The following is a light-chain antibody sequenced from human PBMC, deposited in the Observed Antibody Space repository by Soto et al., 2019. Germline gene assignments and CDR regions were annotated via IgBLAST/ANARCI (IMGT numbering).Light chain of an antibody. CDR1: QSIASSY. CDR3: QQFSRPPLT. CDR2: RTF. V-gene: IGKV3-20*01. J-gene: IGKJ4*01. Sequence: EIVLTQSPGTLSLSPGERATLSCRASQSIASSYLAWYQQKPGQPPRLLLYRTFHRATGIPDRFSGSGSGTDFTLTISRLEPEAFAVYFCQQFSRPPLTFGGGTKVEI.